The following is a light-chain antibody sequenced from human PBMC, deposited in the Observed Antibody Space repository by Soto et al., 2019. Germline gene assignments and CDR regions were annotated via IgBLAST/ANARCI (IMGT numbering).Light chain of an antibody. CDR1: QSVRSN. CDR2: DAS. Sequence: EKVMTQSPATLSVSQGERATLSCRASQSVRSNLAWYQQKPGQPPRLLIYDASTRATGIPSRFSGSGSGTEFTLTISSLKSEDFAVYYCQQYDNWPRTFGQGTKVDIK. CDR3: QQYDNWPRT. J-gene: IGKJ1*01. V-gene: IGKV3-15*01.